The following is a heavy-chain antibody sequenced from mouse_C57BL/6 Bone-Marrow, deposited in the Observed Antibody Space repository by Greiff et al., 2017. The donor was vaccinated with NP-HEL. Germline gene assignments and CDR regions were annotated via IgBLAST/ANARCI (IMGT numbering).Heavy chain of an antibody. V-gene: IGHV1-59*01. CDR3: ARDYYGSRVYYFDY. Sequence: QVQLKQPGAELVRPGTSVKLSCKASGYTFTSYWMHWVKQRPGQGLEWIGVIDPSDSYTNYNQKFKGKATLTVDTSSSTAYMQLSSLTSEDSAVYYCARDYYGSRVYYFDYWGQGTTLTVSS. CDR1: GYTFTSYW. D-gene: IGHD1-1*01. J-gene: IGHJ2*01. CDR2: IDPSDSYT.